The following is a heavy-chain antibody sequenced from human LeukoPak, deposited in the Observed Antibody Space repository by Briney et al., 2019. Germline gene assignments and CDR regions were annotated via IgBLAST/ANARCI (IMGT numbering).Heavy chain of an antibody. CDR1: GYSCTSYG. J-gene: IGHJ4*02. V-gene: IGHV1-8*02. D-gene: IGHD6-19*01. CDR2: MNPNSGNT. CDR3: ARGVNSGWYSFDS. Sequence: ASVKVSCKASGYSCTSYGISWVRQATGQGLEWMGWMNPNSGNTGYAQRFQGRVTMTRNTSISTAFMELSSLRSEDTAVYYCARGVNSGWYSFDSWGQGTLVTVSS.